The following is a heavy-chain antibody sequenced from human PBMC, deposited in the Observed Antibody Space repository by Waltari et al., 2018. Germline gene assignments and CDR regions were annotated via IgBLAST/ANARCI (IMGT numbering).Heavy chain of an antibody. Sequence: EVQLVESGGGLVKPGGSLRLSCAASGFTFSGTIMNWVRQAPGKGLEGVSAISSSSSYIYYADSVKGRFTISRDNAKNSLYLQMNSLRAEDTAVYYCARGGEQLDYWGQGTLVTVSS. J-gene: IGHJ4*02. CDR3: ARGGEQLDY. CDR1: GFTFSGTI. CDR2: ISSSSSYI. V-gene: IGHV3-21*01. D-gene: IGHD3-10*01.